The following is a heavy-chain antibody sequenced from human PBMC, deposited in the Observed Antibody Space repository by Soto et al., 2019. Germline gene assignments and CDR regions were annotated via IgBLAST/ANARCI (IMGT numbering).Heavy chain of an antibody. J-gene: IGHJ4*02. V-gene: IGHV1-69*01. CDR2: IIPIFRTT. D-gene: IGHD1-26*01. CDR1: GGTFSRHA. Sequence: QVQLVQSGAEVKKPGSSVKVSCKASGGTFSRHAISWVRQAPGQGHGWMGGIIPIFRTTNYAQRFQGRVTITADESTTTAYMELSSLRSEDTAVYFCASPSFVRSGARGGRTYYFDYWGQGTLVTVSS. CDR3: ASPSFVRSGARGGRTYYFDY.